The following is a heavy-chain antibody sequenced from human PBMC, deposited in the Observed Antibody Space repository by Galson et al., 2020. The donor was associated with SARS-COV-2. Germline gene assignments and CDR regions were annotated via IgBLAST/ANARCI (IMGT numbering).Heavy chain of an antibody. J-gene: IGHJ4*02. Sequence: GGSLRLSCAASGFTFDDYAMHWVRQAPGKGLEWVSGISWNSGSIGYADSVKGRFTISRDNAKNSLYLQMNSLRAEDTTLYYCATLYGDYDAFDYWGQGTLVTVSS. V-gene: IGHV3-9*01. CDR1: GFTFDDYA. D-gene: IGHD4-17*01. CDR3: ATLYGDYDAFDY. CDR2: ISWNSGSI.